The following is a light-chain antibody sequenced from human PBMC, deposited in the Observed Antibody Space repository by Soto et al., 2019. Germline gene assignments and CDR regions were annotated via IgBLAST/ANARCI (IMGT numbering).Light chain of an antibody. CDR2: GAS. CDR1: QSVSSSF. Sequence: EIVLTQSPGTLSLSPGERATLSCRASQSVSSSFLAWYQQIPGQAPRVLIYGASSKATGIPDRFSGSGSGTNFTVTISRLEPEECAVYYCQQYGTSPRTFGQGTKVEIK. J-gene: IGKJ1*01. V-gene: IGKV3-20*01. CDR3: QQYGTSPRT.